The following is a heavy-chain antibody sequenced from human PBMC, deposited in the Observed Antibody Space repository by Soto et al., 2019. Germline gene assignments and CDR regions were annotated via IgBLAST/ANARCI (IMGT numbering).Heavy chain of an antibody. J-gene: IGHJ3*02. V-gene: IGHV5-10-1*01. CDR2: IDPSDSYT. CDR1: GYSFTSYW. D-gene: IGHD6-19*01. Sequence: GESLKISCKGSGYSFTSYWISWVRQMPGKGLEWMGRIDPSDSYTNYSPSFQGHVTISADKSISTAYLQWSRLKASDTAMYYCALCTLAVADDAFDIWGQGTMVTVSS. CDR3: ALCTLAVADDAFDI.